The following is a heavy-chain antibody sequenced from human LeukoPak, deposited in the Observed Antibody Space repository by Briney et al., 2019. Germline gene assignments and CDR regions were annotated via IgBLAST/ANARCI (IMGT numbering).Heavy chain of an antibody. J-gene: IGHJ4*02. CDR3: AREAPICSGGTCYDY. V-gene: IGHV4-59*01. CDR1: GGSISSYY. D-gene: IGHD2-15*01. Sequence: PSETLPLTCTVSGGSISSYYWSWIRQPPGKGLEWIGYIHYSGSTNYNPSLKCRVIISVDTSKNQFSLKLSSVTAADTAVYYCAREAPICSGGTCYDYWGQGTLVTVSS. CDR2: IHYSGST.